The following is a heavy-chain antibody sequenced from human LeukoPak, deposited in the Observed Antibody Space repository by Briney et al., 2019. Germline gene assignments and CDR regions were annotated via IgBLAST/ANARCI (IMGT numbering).Heavy chain of an antibody. J-gene: IGHJ5*02. V-gene: IGHV4-61*02. D-gene: IGHD3-3*01. CDR3: ASSSITIFGVVRGTWFDP. CDR1: GGSISSGSYY. Sequence: SETLSLTCPVSGGSISSGSYYWSWIRQPAGKGLEWIGRIYTSGSTNYNPSLKSRVTISVDTSKNQFSLKLSSVTAADTAVYYCASSSITIFGVVRGTWFDPWGQGTLVTVSS. CDR2: IYTSGST.